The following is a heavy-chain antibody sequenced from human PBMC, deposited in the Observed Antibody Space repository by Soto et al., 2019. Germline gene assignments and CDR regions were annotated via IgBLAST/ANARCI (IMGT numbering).Heavy chain of an antibody. CDR1: GGSVSSGSYY. Sequence: SETLSLTCTVSGGSVSSGSYYWSWIRQPPGKGLEWIGYIYYSGSTNYNPSLKSRVTISVDTSKNQFSLKLSSVTAADTAVYYCARGRYYGSGSHPNWFDPWGQGTLVTVSS. CDR3: ARGRYYGSGSHPNWFDP. D-gene: IGHD3-10*01. CDR2: IYYSGST. V-gene: IGHV4-61*01. J-gene: IGHJ5*02.